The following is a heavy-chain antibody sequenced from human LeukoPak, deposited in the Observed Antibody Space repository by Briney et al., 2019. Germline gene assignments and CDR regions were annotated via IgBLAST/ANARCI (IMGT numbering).Heavy chain of an antibody. Sequence: VASVKVSCKASGGTFSSYAISWVRQAPEQGLEWMGGIIPIFGTANYAQKFQGRVTITADESTSTAYMELSSLRSEDTAVYYCATSTVLLSGYYYGMDVWGQGTTVTVSS. J-gene: IGHJ6*02. CDR2: IIPIFGTA. CDR1: GGTFSSYA. D-gene: IGHD2-2*01. V-gene: IGHV1-69*01. CDR3: ATSTVLLSGYYYGMDV.